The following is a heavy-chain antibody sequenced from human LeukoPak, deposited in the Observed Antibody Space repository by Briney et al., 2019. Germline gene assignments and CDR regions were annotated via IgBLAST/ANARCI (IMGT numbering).Heavy chain of an antibody. J-gene: IGHJ4*02. V-gene: IGHV3-74*01. CDR1: GFTFSKFW. D-gene: IGHD6-13*01. CDR2: ISADGRTT. CDR3: AKALAAAGTGNYFDY. Sequence: GGSLRLSCALSGFTFSKFWMNWVRLAPGKGLVWVSRISADGRTTDYADSVRGRFSISRDNSKNTLYLQMNSLRAEDTAVYYCAKALAAAGTGNYFDYWGQGTLVTVSS.